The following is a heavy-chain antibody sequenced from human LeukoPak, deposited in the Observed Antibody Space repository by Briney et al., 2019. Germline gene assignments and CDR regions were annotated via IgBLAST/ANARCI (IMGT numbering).Heavy chain of an antibody. CDR2: INHSGST. J-gene: IGHJ4*02. CDR1: GGSFSGYY. D-gene: IGHD2-21*02. CDR3: ARSGDYANY. V-gene: IGHV4-34*01. Sequence: SETLSLTCAVYGGSFSGYYWSWIRQPPGKGLEWIGEINHSGSTNYNPSLTSRVTISVDTSNNQFSLKLSSVTAADTAVYYCARSGDYANYWGQGTLVTVSS.